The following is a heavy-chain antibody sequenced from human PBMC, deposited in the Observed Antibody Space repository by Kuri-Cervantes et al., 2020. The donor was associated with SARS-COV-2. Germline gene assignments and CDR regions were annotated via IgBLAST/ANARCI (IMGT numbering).Heavy chain of an antibody. D-gene: IGHD2-21*01. Sequence: SRAVSGGSIRSGCYSWGWIRQPPGKGLEWIGYISYSVSIHYNPSLKCRLTISADMSKNQFSLKLTSVTAADSAVYYCTSDSGGPCYSGYGCYYYYGLYVWGRGTTVTVSS. CDR1: GGSIRSGCYS. CDR2: ISYSVSI. CDR3: TSDSGGPCYSGYGCYYYYGLYV. J-gene: IGHJ6*02. V-gene: IGHV4-30-2*05.